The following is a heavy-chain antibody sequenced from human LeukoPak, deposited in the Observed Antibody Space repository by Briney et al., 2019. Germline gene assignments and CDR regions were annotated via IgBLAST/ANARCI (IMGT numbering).Heavy chain of an antibody. Sequence: AGGSLRLSCAASGFTITDHYLDWVRQAPGKGLEWVGRAKNNGYSYTTEYAASVKGRFTISRDNAKNSLYLQMNSLRAEDTAVYYCAELGITMIGGVWGKGTTVTISS. D-gene: IGHD3-10*02. J-gene: IGHJ6*04. CDR3: AELGITMIGGV. V-gene: IGHV3-72*01. CDR2: AKNNGYSYTT. CDR1: GFTITDHY.